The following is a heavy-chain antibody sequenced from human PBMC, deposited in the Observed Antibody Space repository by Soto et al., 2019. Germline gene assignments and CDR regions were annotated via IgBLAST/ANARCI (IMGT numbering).Heavy chain of an antibody. CDR3: ARRHSGGLFRFFDS. V-gene: IGHV1-69*06. D-gene: IGHD2-15*01. Sequence: SVKVSCKASGGSLSTNPISWVRQAPGQGLEWMGGTGSGTGPGNHAQKFQGRLTVTADKSTSTVYMELTNLSSEDTAVYYCARRHSGGLFRFFDSWGQGTLATVS. J-gene: IGHJ4*02. CDR1: GGSLSTNP. CDR2: TGSGTGPG.